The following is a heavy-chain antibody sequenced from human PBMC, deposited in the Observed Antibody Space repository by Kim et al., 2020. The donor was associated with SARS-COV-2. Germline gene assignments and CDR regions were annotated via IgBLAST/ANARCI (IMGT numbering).Heavy chain of an antibody. D-gene: IGHD3-10*01. CDR3: ASVYGSGSYAYFDY. Sequence: NPSLKSRGTMSVDTSKNQFSLKLSSVTAVDTAVYYCASVYGSGSYAYFDYWGQGTLVTVSS. J-gene: IGHJ4*02. V-gene: IGHV4-28*01.